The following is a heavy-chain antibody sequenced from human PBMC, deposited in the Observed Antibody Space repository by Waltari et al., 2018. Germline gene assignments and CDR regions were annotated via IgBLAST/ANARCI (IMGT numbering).Heavy chain of an antibody. J-gene: IGHJ4*02. V-gene: IGHV3-21*01. D-gene: IGHD7-27*01. CDR2: ISSTGSYT. Sequence: EVQLVESGGGLVKPGGSLRLSCSASGFTFSSYSMNWVRQAPGKGLGRVSSISSTGSYTHYADSVKGRFSISRDNAKTSLYLQMNSLRAEDTAVYYCARGGWGFYLDDWGQGTLVT. CDR1: GFTFSSYS. CDR3: ARGGWGFYLDD.